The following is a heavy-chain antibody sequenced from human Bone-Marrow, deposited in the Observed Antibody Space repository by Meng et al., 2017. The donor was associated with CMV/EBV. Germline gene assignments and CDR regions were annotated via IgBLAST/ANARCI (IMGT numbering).Heavy chain of an antibody. CDR1: GFTVSSNY. Sequence: GESLKISCAASGFTVSSNYMSWVRQAPGKGLEWVSVIYSGGSTYYADSVKGRFTISRDNSKNTLYLQMNSLRAEDTAVYYCARSFFEWRRDYYYYGMDVWGQGTTVTVSS. CDR2: IYSGGST. CDR3: ARSFFEWRRDYYYYGMDV. D-gene: IGHD3-3*01. J-gene: IGHJ6*02. V-gene: IGHV3-66*02.